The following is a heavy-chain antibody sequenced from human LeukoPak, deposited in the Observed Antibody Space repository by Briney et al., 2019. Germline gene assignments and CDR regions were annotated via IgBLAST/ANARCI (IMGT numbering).Heavy chain of an antibody. J-gene: IGHJ3*02. Sequence: ETLSLTCTVSGGSVSSGSFYWSWIRQPPGKGLEWVSYISSSSSRIYYAGSVKGRFTISRDNAKNSLYLQMNSLRDEDTAVYYCARGLIYCGGDCYRAFDIWGQGTMVTVSS. CDR3: ARGLIYCGGDCYRAFDI. D-gene: IGHD2-21*02. V-gene: IGHV3-48*02. CDR2: ISSSSSRI. CDR1: GGSVSSGS.